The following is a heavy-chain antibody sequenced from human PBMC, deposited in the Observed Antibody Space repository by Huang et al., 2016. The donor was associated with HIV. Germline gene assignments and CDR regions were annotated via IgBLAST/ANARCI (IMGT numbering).Heavy chain of an antibody. D-gene: IGHD6-19*01. V-gene: IGHV1-69*08. CDR1: AGAITSHS. J-gene: IGHJ4*02. CDR2: FVPLVGTP. CDR3: ARVRRHSGNSGLIDF. Sequence: QVHLVQSGAEVREPGSSVEVSCTSSAGAITSHSITLVRQAPGHGLARVGTFVPLVGTPNYAQKFLGRLSFRADESTGAVYMKLALLKSEDTAIYFCARVRRHSGNSGLIDFWGQGTLVTVTS.